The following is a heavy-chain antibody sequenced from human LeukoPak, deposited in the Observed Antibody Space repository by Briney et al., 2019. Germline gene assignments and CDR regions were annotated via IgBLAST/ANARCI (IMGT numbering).Heavy chain of an antibody. Sequence: SETLSLTCTVSGGSISSYYWSWIRQPPGKGLEYIGYIYYTGITNYNPSLKSRVTISVDTSKNQFSLKLSSVTAADTAVYYCARGARFSSWQGPYMDVWGKGTRVTVSS. V-gene: IGHV4-59*01. CDR2: IYYTGIT. D-gene: IGHD6-13*01. J-gene: IGHJ6*03. CDR3: ARGARFSSWQGPYMDV. CDR1: GGSISSYY.